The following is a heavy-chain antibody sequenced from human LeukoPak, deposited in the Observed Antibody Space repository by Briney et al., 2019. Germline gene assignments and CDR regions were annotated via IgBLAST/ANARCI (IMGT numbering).Heavy chain of an antibody. Sequence: SETLSLTCTVSGGSISSGGYYWSWIRQHPGKGLEWIGYIYYSGSTYYNPSLKSRVTISVDTSKNQFSLKLSSVTAADTAVYYCARVYTGYSYGYGLNYFDYWGQGTLVTVSP. CDR1: GGSISSGGYY. D-gene: IGHD5-18*01. J-gene: IGHJ4*02. CDR2: IYYSGST. V-gene: IGHV4-31*03. CDR3: ARVYTGYSYGYGLNYFDY.